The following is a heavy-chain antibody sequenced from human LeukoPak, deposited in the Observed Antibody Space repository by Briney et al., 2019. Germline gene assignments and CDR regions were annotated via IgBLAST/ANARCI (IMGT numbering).Heavy chain of an antibody. Sequence: SETLSLTCTVSGGPISSHYWSWIRQPPGKGLEWIGYIYYSGSTNYNPSLKSRVTISVDTSKNQFSLKLSSVTAADTAVYYCASGLYSSTLDYWGQGTLVTVSP. D-gene: IGHD6-13*01. CDR3: ASGLYSSTLDY. J-gene: IGHJ4*02. CDR1: GGPISSHY. CDR2: IYYSGST. V-gene: IGHV4-59*11.